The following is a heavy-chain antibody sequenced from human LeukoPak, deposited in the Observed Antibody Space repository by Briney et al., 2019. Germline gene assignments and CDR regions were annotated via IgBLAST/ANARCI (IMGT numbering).Heavy chain of an antibody. Sequence: SVKVSCKASGGTFSSYAISWVRQAPGQGLEWMGGIIPIFGTANYAQKFQGRVTITADKSTSTAYMELSSLRSEDTAVYYCARDFCSTSCNLGYWGQGTLVTVSS. CDR1: GGTFSSYA. CDR2: IIPIFGTA. D-gene: IGHD2-2*01. V-gene: IGHV1-69*06. J-gene: IGHJ4*02. CDR3: ARDFCSTSCNLGY.